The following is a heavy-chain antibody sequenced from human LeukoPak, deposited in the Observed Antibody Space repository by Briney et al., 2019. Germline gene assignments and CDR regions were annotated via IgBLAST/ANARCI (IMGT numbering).Heavy chain of an antibody. CDR3: AKSPYYYYGMDV. V-gene: IGHV3-30*18. Sequence: QPGGSLRLSCAASGFSFSSYGMHWVRQAPGKGLEWVAVISYDGSKKYYADSVKGRFTISRDNSKNTLYLQMNSLRAEDTAVYYCAKSPYYYYGMDVWGQGTTVTVSS. CDR2: ISYDGSKK. CDR1: GFSFSSYG. J-gene: IGHJ6*02.